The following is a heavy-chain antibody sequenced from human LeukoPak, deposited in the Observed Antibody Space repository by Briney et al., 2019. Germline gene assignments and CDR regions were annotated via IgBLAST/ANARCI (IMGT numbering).Heavy chain of an antibody. V-gene: IGHV3-9*01. Sequence: GGSLRLSCAASGFTFDDYAMHWVRQAPGKGLEWVSGISWNSGSIGYADSVKGRFTISRDNAKNSLYLRMNSLRAEDTALYYCAKDEGGIVGATTTFDYWGQGTLVTVSS. CDR1: GFTFDDYA. D-gene: IGHD1-26*01. J-gene: IGHJ4*02. CDR2: ISWNSGSI. CDR3: AKDEGGIVGATTTFDY.